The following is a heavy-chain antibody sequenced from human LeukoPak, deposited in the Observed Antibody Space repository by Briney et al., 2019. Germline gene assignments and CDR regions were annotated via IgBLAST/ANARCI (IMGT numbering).Heavy chain of an antibody. CDR3: ARGYQQLVGPYYYYGMDV. J-gene: IGHJ6*02. CDR1: GGSISSPY. V-gene: IGHV4-4*07. CDR2: FYTSGIA. Sequence: SETLSLTCTVSGGSISSPYWTWIRQPAGKGLEWIGRFYTSGIANYNPSLKSRVTMSVDTSKNQFSLKLSSVTAADTAVYYCARGYQQLVGPYYYYGMDVWGQGTTVTVSS. D-gene: IGHD6-13*01.